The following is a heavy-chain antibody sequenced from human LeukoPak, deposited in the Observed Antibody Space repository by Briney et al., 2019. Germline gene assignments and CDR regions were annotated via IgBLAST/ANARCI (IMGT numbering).Heavy chain of an antibody. CDR3: AKGARSGSYLYYFDY. V-gene: IGHV3-30*02. CDR1: GFTFSTYA. Sequence: SGGSLRLSCAVSGFTFSTYAMHWVRQAPGKGLEWVAFIRYDGSNKYYADSVKGRFTISRDNSKNTLYLQMNSLRAEDTAVYYCAKGARSGSYLYYFDYWGQGTLVTVSS. J-gene: IGHJ4*02. CDR2: IRYDGSNK. D-gene: IGHD3-10*01.